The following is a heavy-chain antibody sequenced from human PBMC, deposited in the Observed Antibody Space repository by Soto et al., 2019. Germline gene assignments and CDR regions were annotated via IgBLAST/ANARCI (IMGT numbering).Heavy chain of an antibody. CDR1: AFTFNNAW. CDR3: TTSFRPGGSGWYLFDY. Sequence: PGGSLRLSCAASAFTFNNAWMSWVRQAPGKGLEWVGRIKSKADGGTPDYAAPVKGRFTISRDDSKNTLYLQMNSLKTEDTAVYFCTTSFRPGGSGWYLFDYWGQGALVTVSS. V-gene: IGHV3-15*01. D-gene: IGHD6-19*01. CDR2: IKSKADGGTP. J-gene: IGHJ4*02.